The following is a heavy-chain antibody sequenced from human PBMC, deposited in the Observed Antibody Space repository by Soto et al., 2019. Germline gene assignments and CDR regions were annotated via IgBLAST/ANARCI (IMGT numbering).Heavy chain of an antibody. J-gene: IGHJ2*01. CDR2: IYHSGST. CDR3: ARDPDYDFWSGYYTFDL. V-gene: IGHV4-4*02. Sequence: QVQLQESGPGLVKPSGTLSLTCAVSGGSISSSNWWSWVRQPPGKGLEWIGEIYHSGSTNYNPSLKSRVTISVDKSKNQFSLKLSSMTAADTAVYYCARDPDYDFWSGYYTFDLWGRGTLVTVSS. CDR1: GGSISSSNW. D-gene: IGHD3-3*01.